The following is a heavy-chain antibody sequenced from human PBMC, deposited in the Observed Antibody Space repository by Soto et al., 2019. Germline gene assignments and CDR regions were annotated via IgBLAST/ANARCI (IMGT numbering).Heavy chain of an antibody. CDR2: INHSGST. CDR3: ARVVVVSGDFDY. V-gene: IGHV4-34*01. D-gene: IGHD3-22*01. CDR1: GGSFSGYY. J-gene: IGHJ4*02. Sequence: QVQLQQWGAGLLKPSETLSLTCAVYGGSFSGYYWSWIRQPPGKGLEWIGEINHSGSTNYNPSLKSRLTISVDTSKNQFSLTLSSVTAADTAVYYCARVVVVSGDFDYWGQGTLVTVSS.